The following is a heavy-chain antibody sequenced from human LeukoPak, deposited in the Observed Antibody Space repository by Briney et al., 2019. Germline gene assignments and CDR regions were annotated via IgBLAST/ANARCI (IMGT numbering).Heavy chain of an antibody. CDR1: GGSIRSYY. CDR2: IHHSGST. V-gene: IGHV4-59*01. D-gene: IGHD6-19*01. J-gene: IGHJ4*02. Sequence: SETLSLTCSVSGGSIRSYYWSWIRQPPGKGLEYIGYIHHSGSTNNNPSLESRVTISIDTAKSQFSLKLNSVTAADTALYYCAAHRYSSGWYLGYWGQGTLVTVSS. CDR3: AAHRYSSGWYLGY.